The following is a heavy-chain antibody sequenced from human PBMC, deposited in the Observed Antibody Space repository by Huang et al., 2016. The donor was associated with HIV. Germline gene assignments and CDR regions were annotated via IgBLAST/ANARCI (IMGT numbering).Heavy chain of an antibody. J-gene: IGHJ3*02. CDR1: EYSFTRPS. CDR2: SNTNTGNP. V-gene: IGHV7-4-1*02. D-gene: IGHD1-26*01. CDR3: AISGTYSGDFDI. Sequence: QVQLVQSGSELKKPGASVKVSCKASEYSFTRPSGSASSKFDFNWGRQAPGQGLEGMGWSNTNTGNPTDAHGFTGLFVFSFDTSVETAYLQSSSLKAEDTTVYYCAISGTYSGDFDIWGQGTLVTVSS.